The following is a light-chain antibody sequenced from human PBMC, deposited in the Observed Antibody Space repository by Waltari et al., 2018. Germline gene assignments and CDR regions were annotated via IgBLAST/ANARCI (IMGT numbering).Light chain of an antibody. CDR3: CSYGGSDTFV. CDR2: DVT. Sequence: QSALTQPRSVSGSPGQSVTISCTGTSSDVGGYRHVSWYQQHPGKAPKVMIYDVTKRPSGVPDRFSGSKSGDTASLTISGLQADDEADYYCCSYGGSDTFVFGGGTKLTVL. V-gene: IGLV2-11*01. J-gene: IGLJ2*01. CDR1: SSDVGGYRH.